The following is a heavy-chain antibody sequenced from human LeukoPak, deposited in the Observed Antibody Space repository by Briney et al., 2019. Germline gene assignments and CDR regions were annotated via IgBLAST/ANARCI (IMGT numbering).Heavy chain of an antibody. CDR3: ARDAPVGSQAAYYFDS. CDR1: GYTFTSYD. V-gene: IGHV1-8*01. Sequence: ASVKVSCKASGYTFTSYDINWVRQATGQGLEWMGWMNPNSGNTGYAQKFQGRVTMTRNTSISTAYMELNSLRPEDTAVYYCARDAPVGSQAAYYFDSWGQGTLVTVSS. CDR2: MNPNSGNT. J-gene: IGHJ4*02. D-gene: IGHD1-26*01.